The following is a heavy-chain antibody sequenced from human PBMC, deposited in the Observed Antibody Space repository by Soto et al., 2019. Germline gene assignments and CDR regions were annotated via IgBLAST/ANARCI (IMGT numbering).Heavy chain of an antibody. D-gene: IGHD2-2*01. J-gene: IGHJ4*01. CDR1: GFTFSNAW. CDR3: TSDAYSSITIVRLDY. V-gene: IGHV3-15*07. CDR2: VKSKTHGGTT. Sequence: GGSLRLSCAASGFTFSNAWINWVRQAPGKGLKWVGRVKSKTHGGTTDHADPMKGSCAISTHDSNNMVYLQMNSLKIEDTAVYYCTSDAYSSITIVRLDYGGHGTLVPVSS.